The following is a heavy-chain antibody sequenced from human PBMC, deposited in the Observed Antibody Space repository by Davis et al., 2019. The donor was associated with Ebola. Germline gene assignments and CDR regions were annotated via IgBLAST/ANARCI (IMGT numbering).Heavy chain of an antibody. J-gene: IGHJ4*02. D-gene: IGHD6-13*01. V-gene: IGHV4-61*08. CDR3: AREAGQQLVKVDY. CDR2: IHDSGDT. CDR1: GGSISSGDYY. Sequence: PSETLSLTCTVSGGSISSGDYYWSWIRQPPGKGLEWIGYIHDSGDTNDNPSLKSRATISVDTSKNQFSLKLSSVTAADTAVYYCAREAGQQLVKVDYWGQGTLVTVSS.